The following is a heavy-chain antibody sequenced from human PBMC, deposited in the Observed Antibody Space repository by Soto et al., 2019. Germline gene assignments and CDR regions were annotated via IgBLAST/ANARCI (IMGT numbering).Heavy chain of an antibody. CDR3: TRLGYCSGGSCYGPDDY. D-gene: IGHD2-15*01. CDR1: GFTFSNAW. V-gene: IGHV3-15*01. J-gene: IGHJ4*02. CDR2: IKSKTDGGTT. Sequence: GGSLRLSCAASGFTFSNAWMSWVRQAPGKGLEWVGRIKSKTDGGTTDYAAPVKGRFTISRDDSKNTLYLQMNSLKTEDTAVYYCTRLGYCSGGSCYGPDDYWGQGTLVTVSS.